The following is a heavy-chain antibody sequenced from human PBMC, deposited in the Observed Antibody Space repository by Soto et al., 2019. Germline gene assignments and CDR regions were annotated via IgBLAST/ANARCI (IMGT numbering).Heavy chain of an antibody. D-gene: IGHD6-6*01. CDR1: GFTFTSYS. J-gene: IGHJ4*02. V-gene: IGHV3-30-3*01. CDR3: ARDGGTAARRQGLDF. CDR2: ISYDGSNK. Sequence: QVQLVESGGGVVQPGRSLRLSCAASGFTFTSYSMHWVRQAPGKGLEWVAVISYDGSNKYYADSVKGRFTTSRDNSKSTLFLRMNSLRLEDTALYYCARDGGTAARRQGLDFWGQGTLVTVSS.